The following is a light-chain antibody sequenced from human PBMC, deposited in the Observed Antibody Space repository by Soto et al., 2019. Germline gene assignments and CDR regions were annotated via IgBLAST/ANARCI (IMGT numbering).Light chain of an antibody. Sequence: QSPVTLSLSPGERATLSCRASQSVSSNFLAWYQQKPGQAPRLLIYGASNRATGFPDRFSGSGSGTDFTLTITRLEPEDFAVYFCQQYGSSPRTFGQGTKVDI. J-gene: IGKJ1*01. CDR2: GAS. V-gene: IGKV3-20*01. CDR3: QQYGSSPRT. CDR1: QSVSSNF.